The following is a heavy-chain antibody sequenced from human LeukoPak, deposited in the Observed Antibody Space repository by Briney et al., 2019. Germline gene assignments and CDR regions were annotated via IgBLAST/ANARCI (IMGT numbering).Heavy chain of an antibody. V-gene: IGHV1-2*02. D-gene: IGHD6-6*01. CDR2: INPNSGGT. Sequence: ASVKVSCKASGYTFTGYYMHWVRQAPGQGLEWMGWINPNSGGTNYAQKFQGRVTMTRDTSISTAYMELSRLRSDDTAVYYCARHVYSSSSGDYYYYMDVWGKGTTVTVSS. CDR3: ARHVYSSSSGDYYYYMDV. J-gene: IGHJ6*03. CDR1: GYTFTGYY.